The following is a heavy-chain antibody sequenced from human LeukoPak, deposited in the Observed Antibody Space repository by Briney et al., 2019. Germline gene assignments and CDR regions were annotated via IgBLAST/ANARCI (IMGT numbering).Heavy chain of an antibody. J-gene: IGHJ6*03. D-gene: IGHD3-10*01. Sequence: GGSLRLSCAASGFTVSPNYMTWIRQAPGKGPEWVSVIYSGGSTYYADSVKGRFTISRDNSKNTLFFQMNGLRAEDTAVYYCARGSGVRETYYYHYLDVWGKGTTVTVSS. CDR3: ARGSGVRETYYYHYLDV. V-gene: IGHV3-66*02. CDR1: GFTVSPNY. CDR2: IYSGGST.